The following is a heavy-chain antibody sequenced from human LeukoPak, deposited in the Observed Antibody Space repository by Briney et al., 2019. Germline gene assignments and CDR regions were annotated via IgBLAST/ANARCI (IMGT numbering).Heavy chain of an antibody. J-gene: IGHJ4*02. V-gene: IGHV3-21*01. CDR1: GFTFSSYS. D-gene: IGHD1-26*01. CDR3: ARDHFPWRADWELSY. Sequence: GGSLRLSCAASGFTFSSYSMNWVRQAPGKGLEWVPSISSSSSYIYYADSVKGRFTISRDNAKNSLYLQMNSLRAEDTAVYYCARDHFPWRADWELSYWGQGTLVTVSS. CDR2: ISSSSSYI.